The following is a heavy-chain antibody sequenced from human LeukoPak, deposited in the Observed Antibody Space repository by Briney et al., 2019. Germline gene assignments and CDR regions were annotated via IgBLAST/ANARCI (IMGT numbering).Heavy chain of an antibody. CDR3: ARDRGGSYSAIDY. D-gene: IGHD1-26*01. CDR2: ISSSSSTI. J-gene: IGHJ4*02. V-gene: IGHV3-48*04. CDR1: GFTFSSYS. Sequence: PGGSLRLSCAASGFTFSSYSMNWLRQAPGKGLEWVSFISSSSSTIYYADSVKGRFTISRDNAKNSLYLQMNNLRAEDTAVYYCARDRGGSYSAIDYWGQGTLVTVSS.